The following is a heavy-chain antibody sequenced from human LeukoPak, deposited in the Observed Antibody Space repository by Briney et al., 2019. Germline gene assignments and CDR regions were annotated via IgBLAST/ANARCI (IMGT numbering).Heavy chain of an antibody. CDR1: GFTFSSYA. CDR2: ISGSGGST. Sequence: GGSLRLSCAASGFTFSSYAMSWVRQAPGKGLEWVSAISGSGGSTYYADSVKGRFTISRDNAKNSLYLQMNSLRAEDTAVYYCARDRVITFGGVIPLDYWGQGTLVTVSS. V-gene: IGHV3-23*01. J-gene: IGHJ4*02. D-gene: IGHD3-16*01. CDR3: ARDRVITFGGVIPLDY.